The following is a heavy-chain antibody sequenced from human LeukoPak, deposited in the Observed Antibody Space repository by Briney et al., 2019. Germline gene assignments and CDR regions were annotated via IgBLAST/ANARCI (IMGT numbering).Heavy chain of an antibody. J-gene: IGHJ5*02. D-gene: IGHD3-10*01. CDR1: GYTFTSYG. Sequence: ASVKVSCKASGYTFTSYGISWVRQAPGQGLEWMGWISAYNGNTNYAQKLQGRVTMTTDTSTSTAYMELRSLRSDDTAVYYCARDPPIWFGSGGLDPWGQGTLVTVSS. CDR3: ARDPPIWFGSGGLDP. V-gene: IGHV1-18*01. CDR2: ISAYNGNT.